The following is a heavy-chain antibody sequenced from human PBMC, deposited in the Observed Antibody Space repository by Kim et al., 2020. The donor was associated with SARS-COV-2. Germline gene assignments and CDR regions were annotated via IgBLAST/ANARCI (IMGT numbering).Heavy chain of an antibody. D-gene: IGHD3-10*01. CDR3: AREAAGTYRENDY. V-gene: IGHV3-74*01. J-gene: IGHJ4*02. Sequence: YANSVKGRFSITRDNAKNALNQQRNSLRAEDTAVYYCAREAAGTYRENDYWGQGTLVTVSS.